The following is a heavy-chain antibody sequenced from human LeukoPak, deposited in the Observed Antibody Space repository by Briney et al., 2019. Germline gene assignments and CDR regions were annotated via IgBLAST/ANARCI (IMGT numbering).Heavy chain of an antibody. D-gene: IGHD3-22*01. V-gene: IGHV1-18*01. J-gene: IGHJ6*03. CDR1: GYTFTSYG. CDR2: ISAYNGNT. CDR3: ARATNADSSGIYYYYYMDV. Sequence: ASVKVSCKASGYTFTSYGISWVRQAPGQGLEWMGWISAYNGNTNYAQKLQGRVTMTTDTSTSTAYMELRSLRSEDTAVYYCARATNADSSGIYYYYYMDVWGKGTTVTVSS.